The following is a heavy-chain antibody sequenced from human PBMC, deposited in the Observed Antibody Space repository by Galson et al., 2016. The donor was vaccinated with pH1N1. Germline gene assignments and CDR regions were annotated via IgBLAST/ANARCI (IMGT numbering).Heavy chain of an antibody. D-gene: IGHD2-21*02. J-gene: IGHJ4*02. V-gene: IGHV4-39*02. Sequence: ETLSLTCSVSGGSISSSNYYWGWIRQPPGKGLEWIGNIYYSGRTYYNPSLKSRVTISVDTSKNHFSLKLTSVTAADTAVYYCASVRFVLVTAIRRTVYDFDYGGQGSLVTVSS. CDR3: ASVRFVLVTAIRRTVYDFDY. CDR2: IYYSGRT. CDR1: GGSISSSNYY.